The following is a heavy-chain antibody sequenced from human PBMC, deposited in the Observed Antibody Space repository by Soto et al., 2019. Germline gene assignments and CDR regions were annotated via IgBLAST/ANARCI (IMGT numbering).Heavy chain of an antibody. D-gene: IGHD4-17*01. V-gene: IGHV3-30*18. Sequence: QVQLVESGGGVVQPGRSLRLSCAASGFTFSTYGMHWVRQAPGKGLEWVAVISNDGNNKYYADSVKGRFTISRDNFKNTLYLQMNRLRPEDTAVYYCAKEHLETTVTTPSYWGQGTLVTVSS. J-gene: IGHJ4*02. CDR1: GFTFSTYG. CDR3: AKEHLETTVTTPSY. CDR2: ISNDGNNK.